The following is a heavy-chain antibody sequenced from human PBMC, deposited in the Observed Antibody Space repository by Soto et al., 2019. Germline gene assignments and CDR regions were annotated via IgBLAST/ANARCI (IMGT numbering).Heavy chain of an antibody. CDR3: AVVVPARFDY. CDR2: IYYSGST. J-gene: IGHJ4*02. Sequence: QVQLQESGPGLVKPSQTLSLTCTVSGGSISSGGYYWSWIRQHPGKGLEWIGYIYYSGSTYYNPSLXSXXXIXXDTSKNQFSLKLSSVTAADTAVYYCAVVVPARFDYWGQGTLVTVSS. V-gene: IGHV4-31*03. D-gene: IGHD2-2*01. CDR1: GGSISSGGYY.